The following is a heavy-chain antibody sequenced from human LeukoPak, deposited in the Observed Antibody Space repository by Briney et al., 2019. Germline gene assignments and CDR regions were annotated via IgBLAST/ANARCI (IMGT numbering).Heavy chain of an antibody. CDR1: GGSFSGYY. V-gene: IGHV4-34*01. CDR2: VNHSGST. CDR3: VRDAFPYTSSWYREGYNNYYGVDV. Sequence: SETLSLTCAVYGGSFSGYYWSWIRQPPGKGLEWIGEVNHSGSTNYNPSLKSRVTISVDTSKNQFSLKLSSVTAADTAVYYCVRDAFPYTSSWYREGYNNYYGVDVWGQGTTVIVSS. J-gene: IGHJ6*02. D-gene: IGHD6-13*01.